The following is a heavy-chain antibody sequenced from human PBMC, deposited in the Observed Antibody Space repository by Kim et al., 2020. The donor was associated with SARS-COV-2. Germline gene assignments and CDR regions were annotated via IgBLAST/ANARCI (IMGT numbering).Heavy chain of an antibody. J-gene: IGHJ6*02. D-gene: IGHD2-2*01. CDR2: ISSSSSYI. V-gene: IGHV3-21*01. Sequence: GGSLRLSCAASGFTFSSYSMNWVRQAPGKGLEWVSSISSSSSYIYYADSVKGRFTISRDNAKNSLYLQMNSLRAEDTAVYYCARDTYCSSTSCHDPGDYYYYYGMDVWGQGTTVTVSS. CDR1: GFTFSSYS. CDR3: ARDTYCSSTSCHDPGDYYYYYGMDV.